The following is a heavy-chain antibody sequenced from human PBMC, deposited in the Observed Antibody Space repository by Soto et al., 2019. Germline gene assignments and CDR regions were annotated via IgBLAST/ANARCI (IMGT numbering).Heavy chain of an antibody. J-gene: IGHJ4*02. CDR1: GVSISSHY. D-gene: IGHD2-21*02. CDR3: AGSREGDHFFDY. Sequence: QVQLQESGPGLVKPSETLSLTCTVSGVSISSHYWSWIRQPPGKGLEWIGYIYYSGSTNYNPSLKSRVTISVDTSKNQFSLKLGSVTAADTAVYYCAGSREGDHFFDYWGQGTLVTVSS. CDR2: IYYSGST. V-gene: IGHV4-59*11.